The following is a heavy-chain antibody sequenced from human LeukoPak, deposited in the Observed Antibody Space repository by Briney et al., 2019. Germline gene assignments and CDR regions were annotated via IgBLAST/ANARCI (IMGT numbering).Heavy chain of an antibody. D-gene: IGHD6-13*01. CDR2: ISAYNGNT. CDR1: GYTFTSYG. V-gene: IGHV1-18*01. J-gene: IGHJ4*02. Sequence: ASVKVSCKASGYTFTSYGISWVRQAPGQGLEWMGWISAYNGNTNYAQKFQGRVTMTRDTSTSTVYMELSSLRSEDTAIYFCARGGSWYSEYFDYWGQGTLVTVSS. CDR3: ARGGSWYSEYFDY.